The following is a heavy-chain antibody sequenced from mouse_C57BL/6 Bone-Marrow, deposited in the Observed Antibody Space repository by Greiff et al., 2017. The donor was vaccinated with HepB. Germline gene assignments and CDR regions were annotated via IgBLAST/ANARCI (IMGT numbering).Heavy chain of an antibody. CDR1: GYTFTSYW. CDR2: IDPSDSYT. V-gene: IGHV1-50*01. J-gene: IGHJ2*01. CDR3: ARRTPYYFDY. Sequence: QVQLQQSGAELVKPGASVKLSCKASGYTFTSYWMQWVKQRPGQGLEWIGEIDPSDSYTNYNQKFKGKATLTVDTSSSTAYMQLSSLTSEDSAVYYCARRTPYYFDYWGQGTTLTVSS.